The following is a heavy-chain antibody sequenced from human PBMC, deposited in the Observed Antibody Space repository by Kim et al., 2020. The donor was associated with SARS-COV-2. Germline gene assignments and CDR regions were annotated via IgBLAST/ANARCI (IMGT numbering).Heavy chain of an antibody. CDR1: GFTFSSYA. CDR2: ISYDGNNK. V-gene: IGHV3-30*04. Sequence: GGSLRLSCAASGFTFSSYAMHWVRQAPGKGLEWVAVISYDGNNKYYADSVKGRFTISRDNSKNKLYLQMNSLKTEDTAVYYCARETGIAVSGHGMDVWGQGTTVTVSS. D-gene: IGHD6-19*01. CDR3: ARETGIAVSGHGMDV. J-gene: IGHJ6*02.